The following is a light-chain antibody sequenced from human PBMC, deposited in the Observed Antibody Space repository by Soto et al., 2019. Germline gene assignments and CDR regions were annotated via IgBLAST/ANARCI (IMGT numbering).Light chain of an antibody. CDR3: QQRSNWPST. Sequence: EIVLTQSPATLSLSPGERATLSCRASQRVRSYLAWYQQKPGQAPRLLIYDASNRATGIPARFSGSGSGTDFALTISSLEPEDFAVYYCQQRSNWPSTFGGGTKVEIK. V-gene: IGKV3-11*01. CDR1: QRVRSY. J-gene: IGKJ4*01. CDR2: DAS.